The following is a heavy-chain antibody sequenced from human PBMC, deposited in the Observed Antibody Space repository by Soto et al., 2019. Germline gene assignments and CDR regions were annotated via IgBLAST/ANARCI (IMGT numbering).Heavy chain of an antibody. CDR2: IKQDGSEK. J-gene: IGHJ5*02. CDR1: GFTFSSYW. Sequence: EVQLVESGGGLVQPGGSLRLSCAASGFTFSSYWMSWVRQAPGKGLEWVANIKQDGSEKYYVDSVKGRFTISRDNAKNSLYLKMNSLRAEDTAVYYCAREEADSSADVIDPWGQGTLVTVSS. D-gene: IGHD6-19*01. CDR3: AREEADSSADVIDP. V-gene: IGHV3-7*01.